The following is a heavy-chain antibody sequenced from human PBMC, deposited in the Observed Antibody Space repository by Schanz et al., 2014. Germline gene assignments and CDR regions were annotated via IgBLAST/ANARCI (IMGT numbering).Heavy chain of an antibody. CDR2: ISDRGDGT. CDR3: ARGTPFLCDY. J-gene: IGHJ4*02. CDR1: GFTFTTFA. V-gene: IGHV3-23*01. Sequence: EQVLESGGGFVQPGGSLRLSCATSGFTFTTFAMTWVRQAPGKGLEWVSGISDRGDGTNYGDSVRGRFTISRDSARNSLYLQMSSLRAEDTAVYYCARGTPFLCDYWGQGTLVTVSS. D-gene: IGHD3-16*01.